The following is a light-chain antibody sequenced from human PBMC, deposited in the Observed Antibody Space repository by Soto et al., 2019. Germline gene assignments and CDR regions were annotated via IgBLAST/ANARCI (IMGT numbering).Light chain of an antibody. V-gene: IGLV2-14*01. J-gene: IGLJ1*01. Sequence: QSVLTQPASVSGSPGQSITISCTGTSSDVGGYNYVSWYQQHPGKAPKLMIYDVSNGPSGVSNRFSGSKSGNTASLTISGLQAEDEADYYCSSYTSSNTYVFGTGTQLTVL. CDR3: SSYTSSNTYV. CDR1: SSDVGGYNY. CDR2: DVS.